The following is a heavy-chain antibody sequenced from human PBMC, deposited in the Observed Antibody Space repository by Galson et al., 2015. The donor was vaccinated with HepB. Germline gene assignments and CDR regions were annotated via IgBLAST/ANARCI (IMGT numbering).Heavy chain of an antibody. Sequence: SVKVSCKASGYTFTSYDINWVRQATGQGLEWMGWMNPNSGNTGYAQKFQGRVTMTRNTSISTAYMELSSLRSEDTAVYYCAREMGSGEWELLRLDAFDIWGQGTMVTVSS. V-gene: IGHV1-8*01. CDR1: GYTFTSYD. CDR3: AREMGSGEWELLRLDAFDI. J-gene: IGHJ3*02. CDR2: MNPNSGNT. D-gene: IGHD1-26*01.